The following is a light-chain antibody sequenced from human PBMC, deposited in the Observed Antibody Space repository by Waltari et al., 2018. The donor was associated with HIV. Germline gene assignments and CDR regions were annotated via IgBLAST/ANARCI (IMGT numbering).Light chain of an antibody. CDR3: MQTLQAPWT. Sequence: VLTQSPLVLPVTRGEPASISCRSSQSLLTSDEYTCLNWYLQKPGQSPRLLIFLNSNRASGVPDRFSGSRSGTDFTLRIARVEAEDVGIYYCMQTLQAPWTFGQGTKVE. CDR2: LNS. CDR1: QSLLTSDEYTC. V-gene: IGKV2-28*01. J-gene: IGKJ2*02.